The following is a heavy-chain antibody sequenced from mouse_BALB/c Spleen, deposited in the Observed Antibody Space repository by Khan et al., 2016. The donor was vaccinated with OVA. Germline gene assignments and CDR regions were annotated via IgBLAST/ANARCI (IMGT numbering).Heavy chain of an antibody. J-gene: IGHJ4*01. CDR3: ASRDYDTMDY. CDR2: INTETGEP. Sequence: QIQLVQSGPELKKPGETVKISCKASGYTFTDYSMHWVKQAPGKGLKWMGWINTETGEPTYVDDFKGRFAFSLETSASTAYLQINNLKNEDTATYFCASRDYDTMDYWGQGTSVTVSS. D-gene: IGHD2-4*01. V-gene: IGHV9-2-1*01. CDR1: GYTFTDYS.